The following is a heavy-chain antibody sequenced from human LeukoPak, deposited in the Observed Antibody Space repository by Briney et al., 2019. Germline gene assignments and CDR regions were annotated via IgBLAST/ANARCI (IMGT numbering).Heavy chain of an antibody. CDR2: ISDSGGNT. D-gene: IGHD3/OR15-3a*01. CDR3: AKRGVVIRVILVGFHKEAYYFES. Sequence: QSGGSLRLSCAVSGITLSNYGMSWVRQAPGKGLEWVAGISDSGGNTKYADSVKGRFTISRDNPKNTLYLQMNSLRAEDTAVYFCAKRGVVIRVILVGFHKEAYYFESWGQGALATVSS. CDR1: GITLSNYG. J-gene: IGHJ4*02. V-gene: IGHV3-23*01.